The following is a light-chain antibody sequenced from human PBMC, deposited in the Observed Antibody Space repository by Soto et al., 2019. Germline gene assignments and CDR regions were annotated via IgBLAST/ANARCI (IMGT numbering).Light chain of an antibody. Sequence: EIVLTQSPGTLSLSPGERATLSCRASQSVSSSYLAWYQQKPGQAPRLLIYGASSRATGIPDRFSGSGSGKDLTLTISRLEPEDFAVYYCQQYGSSSFTFGPGTKVDIK. CDR1: QSVSSSY. V-gene: IGKV3-20*01. J-gene: IGKJ3*01. CDR3: QQYGSSSFT. CDR2: GAS.